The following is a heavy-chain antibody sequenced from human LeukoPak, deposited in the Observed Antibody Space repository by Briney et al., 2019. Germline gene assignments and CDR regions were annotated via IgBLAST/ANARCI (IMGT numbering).Heavy chain of an antibody. D-gene: IGHD5-18*01. CDR3: AKGIHSYGYVSALFDY. Sequence: GRSLRLSCAASGFTFSSYAMHWVRQAPGKGLEWVAVISYDGSNKYYADSVKGRFTISRDNSKNTLYLQMNSLRAEDTAVYYCAKGIHSYGYVSALFDYWGQGTLVTVSS. CDR1: GFTFSSYA. J-gene: IGHJ4*02. V-gene: IGHV3-30-3*01. CDR2: ISYDGSNK.